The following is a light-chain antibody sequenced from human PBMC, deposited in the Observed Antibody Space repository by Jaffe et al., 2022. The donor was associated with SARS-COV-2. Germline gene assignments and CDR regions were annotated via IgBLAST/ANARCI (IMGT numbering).Light chain of an antibody. Sequence: AIQMTQSPSSLSASVGDRVTITCRASQDITSDLAWYQQKPGRAPKLLIYSASNLQSGVPSRFSGSGSGTDFSLTISGLQPEDSATYYCLQDCNYPYTFGQGTKLEIK. CDR1: QDITSD. J-gene: IGKJ2*01. CDR3: LQDCNYPYT. CDR2: SAS. V-gene: IGKV1-6*01.